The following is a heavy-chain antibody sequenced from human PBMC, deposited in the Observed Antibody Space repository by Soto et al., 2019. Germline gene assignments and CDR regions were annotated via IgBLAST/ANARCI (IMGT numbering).Heavy chain of an antibody. D-gene: IGHD2-2*01. CDR3: ASSGPPFIVVVPAAMDYYGMDV. V-gene: IGHV5-10-1*01. CDR2: IDPSDSYT. J-gene: IGHJ6*02. Sequence: PGESLKISCKGSGYSFTSYWISWVRQMPGKGLEWMGRIDPSDSYTNYSPSFQGHVTISADKSISTAYLQWSSLKASGTAMYYCASSGPPFIVVVPAAMDYYGMDVWGQGTTVTVSS. CDR1: GYSFTSYW.